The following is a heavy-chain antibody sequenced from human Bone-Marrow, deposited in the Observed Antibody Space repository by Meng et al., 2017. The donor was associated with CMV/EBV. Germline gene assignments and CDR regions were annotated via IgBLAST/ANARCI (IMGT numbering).Heavy chain of an antibody. V-gene: IGHV3-9*01. CDR2: ISWNSGSI. J-gene: IGHJ5*02. CDR1: GFTFDDYA. CDR3: AREVLGMSITP. D-gene: IGHD1-14*01. Sequence: GGSLRLSCAASGFTFDDYAMHWVRQAPGKGLEWVSGISWNSGSIGYADSVKGRFTISRDNAKKTLYLQMDSLRAGDTAVYYCAREVLGMSITPWGQGTPVTVSS.